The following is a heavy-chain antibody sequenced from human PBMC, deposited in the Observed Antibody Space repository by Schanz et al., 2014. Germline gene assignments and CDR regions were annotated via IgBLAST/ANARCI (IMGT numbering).Heavy chain of an antibody. D-gene: IGHD3-10*01. V-gene: IGHV1-18*01. CDR2: ISVYHGHT. J-gene: IGHJ6*02. CDR3: VRDAGWAFGDYHGMDV. Sequence: QGQLVQSGAEVKKPGASVKVSCKASGYTFTSYGITWVRQAPGQGLEWMGWISVYHGHTNYAEKVHGRVTMTTDTSTSTAYMELRSLISDDTAVYYCVRDAGWAFGDYHGMDVWGQGTSVTVSS. CDR1: GYTFTSYG.